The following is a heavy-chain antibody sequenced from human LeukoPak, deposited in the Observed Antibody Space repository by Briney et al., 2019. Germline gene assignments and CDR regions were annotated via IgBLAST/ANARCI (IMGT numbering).Heavy chain of an antibody. CDR1: GGSISSYY. Sequence: LSLTCTVSGGSISSYYWSWIRQPPGKGLEWVSGISWNSGSIGYADSVKGRFTISRDNAKNSLYLQMNSLRAEDTALYYCAKAHMVRGVFYPFDYWGQGTLVTVSS. CDR2: ISWNSGSI. V-gene: IGHV3-9*01. CDR3: AKAHMVRGVFYPFDY. J-gene: IGHJ4*02. D-gene: IGHD3-10*01.